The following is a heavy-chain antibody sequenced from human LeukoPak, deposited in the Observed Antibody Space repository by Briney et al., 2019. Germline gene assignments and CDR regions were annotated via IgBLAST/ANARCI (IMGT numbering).Heavy chain of an antibody. D-gene: IGHD2-15*01. CDR2: IYYSGST. CDR3: ARVRRGSLDY. Sequence: PSETLSLTCTVSGGSISSGDYYWSWLRQPPGKGLEWIGNIYYSGSTYYNPSLKSRVTISVDTSKNQFSLKLSSVTAADTAVYYCARVRRGSLDYWGQGTLVTVSS. J-gene: IGHJ4*02. CDR1: GGSISSGDYY. V-gene: IGHV4-30-4*08.